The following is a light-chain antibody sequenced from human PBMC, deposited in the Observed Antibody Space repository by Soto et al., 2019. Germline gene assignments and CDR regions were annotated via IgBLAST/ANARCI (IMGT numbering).Light chain of an antibody. CDR3: SSYTSDWGV. J-gene: IGLJ1*01. Sequence: QSVLTQPASASGSVGQSITISCTGTSSDVGGYDFVSWYQHHPGKAPKLIIYEVRTRPSGVSDRFSGSKSGNTASLTISGLQAEDEADYYCSSYTSDWGVFGTGTKVTVL. CDR1: SSDVGGYDF. CDR2: EVR. V-gene: IGLV2-14*01.